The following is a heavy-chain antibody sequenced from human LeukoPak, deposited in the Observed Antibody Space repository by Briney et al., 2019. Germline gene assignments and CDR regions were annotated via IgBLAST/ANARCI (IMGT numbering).Heavy chain of an antibody. V-gene: IGHV3-74*01. Sequence: GGSLRPSCAASGFTFSSYWMHWVRQAPGKGLVWVSRINTDGSSTSYADFVKGRFTISRDNAKNMLYLQMNSLRAEDTAVYYCARDKDSSGWYGDAFDIWGQGTMVTVSS. CDR2: INTDGSST. D-gene: IGHD6-19*01. CDR3: ARDKDSSGWYGDAFDI. CDR1: GFTFSSYW. J-gene: IGHJ3*02.